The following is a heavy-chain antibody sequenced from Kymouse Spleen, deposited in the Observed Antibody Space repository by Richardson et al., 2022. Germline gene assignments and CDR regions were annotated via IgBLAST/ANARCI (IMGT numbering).Heavy chain of an antibody. Sequence: QVQLQQWGAGLLKPSETLSLTCAVYGGSFSGYYWSWIRQPPGKGLEWIGEINHSGSTNYNPSLKSRVTISVDTSKNQFSLKLSSVTAADTAVYYCARGAGYSYGLDYWGQGTLVTVSS. CDR3: ARGAGYSYGLDY. CDR2: INHSGST. V-gene: IGHV4-34*01. D-gene: IGHD5-18,IGHD5-18*01. CDR1: GGSFSGYY. J-gene: IGHJ4*02.